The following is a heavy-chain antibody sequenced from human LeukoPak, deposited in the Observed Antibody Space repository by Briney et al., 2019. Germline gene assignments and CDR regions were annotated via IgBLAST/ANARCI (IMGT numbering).Heavy chain of an antibody. CDR3: ARGQTDGVFWSGYYLIPYYYYMDV. CDR2: IYYSGST. D-gene: IGHD3-3*01. J-gene: IGHJ6*03. CDR1: GGSISSYY. Sequence: PSETLSLTCTVSGGSISSYYWSWIRQPPGKGLEWIGYIYYSGSTNYNPSLKSRVTISVDTSKNQFSLKLSSVTAADTAVYYCARGQTDGVFWSGYYLIPYYYYMDVWGKGTTVTVSS. V-gene: IGHV4-59*01.